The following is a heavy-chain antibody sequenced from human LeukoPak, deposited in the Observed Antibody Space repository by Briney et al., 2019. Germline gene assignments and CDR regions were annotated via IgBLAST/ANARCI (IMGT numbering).Heavy chain of an antibody. CDR1: GFTFSSYA. Sequence: GGSLRLSCAASGFTFSSYAMTWVRRAPGKGLEWDSSISGSGDTTTYADSVKGRFTISRDNSKNTLCLQMNSLRAEDTAVYFCAKMKLSAAGFDPWGQGTLVTVSS. CDR2: ISGSGDTT. D-gene: IGHD1-14*01. CDR3: AKMKLSAAGFDP. V-gene: IGHV3-23*01. J-gene: IGHJ5*02.